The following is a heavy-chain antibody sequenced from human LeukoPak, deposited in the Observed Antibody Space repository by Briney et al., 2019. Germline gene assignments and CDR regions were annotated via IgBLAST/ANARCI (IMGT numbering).Heavy chain of an antibody. CDR3: TSGITMVRGAIRY. Sequence: GGSLRLSCAASGFTFSNAWMSWVRQAPGKGLECVGRIKSKTDGGATDYAAPVKGRFTISRDDSKNTLYLQMNSLKTEDTAVYYCTSGITMVRGAIRYWGQGTLVTVSS. V-gene: IGHV3-15*01. J-gene: IGHJ4*02. CDR1: GFTFSNAW. D-gene: IGHD3-10*01. CDR2: IKSKTDGGAT.